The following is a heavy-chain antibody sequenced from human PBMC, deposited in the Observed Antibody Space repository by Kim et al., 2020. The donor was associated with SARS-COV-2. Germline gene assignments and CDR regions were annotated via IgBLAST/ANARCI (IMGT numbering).Heavy chain of an antibody. D-gene: IGHD3-3*01. J-gene: IGHJ4*02. CDR1: GGSFSGYY. CDR2: INHSGST. V-gene: IGHV4-34*01. Sequence: SETLSLTCAVYGGSFSGYYWSWIRQPPGKGLEWIGEINHSGSTNYNPSLKSRVTISVDTSKNQFSLKLRSVTAADTAVYYCARGGVRSGYYHRRPFDYWGQGTLVTVSS. CDR3: ARGGVRSGYYHRRPFDY.